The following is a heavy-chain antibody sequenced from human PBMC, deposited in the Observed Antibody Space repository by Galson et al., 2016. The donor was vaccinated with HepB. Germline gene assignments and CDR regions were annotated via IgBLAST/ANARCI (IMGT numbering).Heavy chain of an antibody. D-gene: IGHD6-19*01. V-gene: IGHV3-48*03. J-gene: IGHJ4*02. CDR1: GFTFTTYE. Sequence: SLRLSCAASGFTFTTYEMTWVRQAPGKGLEWISYISSYGSTIYYADSVKGRLTISRDNAENSLYLQMNSLRAEDTAVYYCALVRWLEPLDYWGQGTLVTVSS. CDR3: ALVRWLEPLDY. CDR2: ISSYGSTI.